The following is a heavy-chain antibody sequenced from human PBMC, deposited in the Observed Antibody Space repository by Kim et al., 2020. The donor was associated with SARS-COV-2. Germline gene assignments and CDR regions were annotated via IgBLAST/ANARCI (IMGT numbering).Heavy chain of an antibody. J-gene: IGHJ5*02. CDR3: ARVSYQAEDWFDP. V-gene: IGHV1-46*01. Sequence: YAQKYQGRVTMTRDTSTSTVYMELSSLRSEDTAVYYCARVSYQAEDWFDPWGQGTLVTVSS. D-gene: IGHD3-16*02.